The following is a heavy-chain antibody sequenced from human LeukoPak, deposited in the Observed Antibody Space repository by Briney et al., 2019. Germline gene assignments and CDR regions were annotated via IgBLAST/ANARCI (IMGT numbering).Heavy chain of an antibody. Sequence: GSLRLSCAASGFTFSSYAMSWIRQPPGKGPEWIGEINHSGSTNYNPSLKSRVTISVDTSKNQFSLKLSSVTAADTAVYYCARAVGYCSSTSCYIGYYYYYGMDVWGQGTTVTVSS. CDR1: GFTFSSYA. CDR3: ARAVGYCSSTSCYIGYYYYYGMDV. CDR2: INHSGST. J-gene: IGHJ6*02. V-gene: IGHV4-34*01. D-gene: IGHD2-2*02.